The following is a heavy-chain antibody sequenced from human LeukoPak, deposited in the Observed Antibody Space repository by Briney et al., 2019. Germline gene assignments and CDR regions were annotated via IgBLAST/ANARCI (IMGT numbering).Heavy chain of an antibody. Sequence: GGSLRLSCAASGFTFSIYSMNWVRQAPGKGLEWVSVISGSGGNTYYADPVKGRFTISRDNSKNTLYMQMNSLRAEDTAVYYCAKAPTPVVAATLFHHWGQGTLVTVS. D-gene: IGHD2-15*01. V-gene: IGHV3-23*01. CDR2: ISGSGGNT. CDR3: AKAPTPVVAATLFHH. J-gene: IGHJ1*01. CDR1: GFTFSIYS.